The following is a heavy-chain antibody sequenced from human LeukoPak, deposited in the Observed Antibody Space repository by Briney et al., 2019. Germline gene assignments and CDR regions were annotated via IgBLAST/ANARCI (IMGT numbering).Heavy chain of an antibody. J-gene: IGHJ3*02. CDR1: GYTFTGCY. V-gene: IGHV1-2*02. CDR2: INPNSGGT. CDR3: ARVGLVATDAFDI. Sequence: ASVKVSCKASGYTFTGCYMHWVRQAPGQGLEWMGWINPNSGGTNYAQKFQGRVTMTRDTSISTAYMELSRLRSDDTAVYYCARVGLVATDAFDIWGQGTMVTVSS. D-gene: IGHD5-12*01.